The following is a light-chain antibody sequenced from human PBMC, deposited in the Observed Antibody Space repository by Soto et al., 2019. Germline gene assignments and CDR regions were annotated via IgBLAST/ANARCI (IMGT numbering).Light chain of an antibody. V-gene: IGLV2-14*01. J-gene: IGLJ1*01. CDR3: SSYTSSSTYV. CDR2: DVT. CDR1: SSDFGGYDY. Sequence: QSVLTQPASVSGSPGQSVTISCTGTSSDFGGYDYVSWYQHHPGKAPKLVIYDVTYRPSGVSDRFSGSKSANTASLTISGLQAEDEADYYCSSYTSSSTYVFGTGTKVTVL.